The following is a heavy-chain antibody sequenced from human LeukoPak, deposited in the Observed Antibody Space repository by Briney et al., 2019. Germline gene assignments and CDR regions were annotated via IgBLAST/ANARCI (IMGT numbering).Heavy chain of an antibody. CDR2: ISHEGDS. D-gene: IGHD1-7*01. CDR3: ARGRNFVSDFYFDV. J-gene: IGHJ6*03. CDR1: GVSLRGYY. V-gene: IGHV4-34*01. Sequence: SQTLSLTCAVYGVSLRGYYWSWIRQSPEKGLEWIGEISHEGDSIYNPSLKSRLTLSVDMSKNQFSLNLRSVTAADTALYYCARGRNFVSDFYFDVWGKGTTVIVSS.